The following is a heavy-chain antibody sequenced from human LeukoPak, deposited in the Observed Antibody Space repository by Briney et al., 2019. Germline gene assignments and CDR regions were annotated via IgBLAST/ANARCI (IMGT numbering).Heavy chain of an antibody. D-gene: IGHD6-19*01. CDR3: ARCGAVAGIDY. V-gene: IGHV4-38-2*01. J-gene: IGHJ4*02. CDR1: GYSISSGYY. CDR2: IYHSGST. Sequence: PSETLSLTCAVSGYSISSGYYWGWIRQPPGKGLEWIGSIYHSGSTYCNPSLKSRVTISVDTSKNQFSLKLSSVTAADTAVYYCARCGAVAGIDYWGQGTLVTVSS.